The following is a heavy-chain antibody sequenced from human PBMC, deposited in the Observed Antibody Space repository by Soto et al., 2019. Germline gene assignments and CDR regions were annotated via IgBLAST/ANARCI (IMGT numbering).Heavy chain of an antibody. CDR2: ISYDGSNK. CDR1: AFTFSSCA. D-gene: IGHD3-3*01. J-gene: IGHJ5*02. Sequence: GGPLSLSCASSAFTFSSCAFHWVRQSPVKGLEWVAVISYDGSNKYYADSVKGRFTISRDNSKNTLYLQMNSLRAEDTAVYYCARSLAFWSGIEPNNWFDPWGKGTLV. CDR3: ARSLAFWSGIEPNNWFDP. V-gene: IGHV3-30-3*01.